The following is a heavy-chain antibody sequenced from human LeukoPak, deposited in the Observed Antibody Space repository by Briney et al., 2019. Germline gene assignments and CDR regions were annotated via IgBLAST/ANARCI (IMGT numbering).Heavy chain of an antibody. CDR1: GFTFSSYS. CDR3: ARSEAGGTY. J-gene: IGHJ4*02. D-gene: IGHD3-16*01. Sequence: PGGSLRLSCAASGFTFSSYSMNWVRQAPGKGLEWVANIKPDGSEKFYVDSVKGRFTISRDNAKNSLYLQMNSLRVEDTAVYHCARSEAGGTYWGQGTLVTVSS. V-gene: IGHV3-7*01. CDR2: IKPDGSEK.